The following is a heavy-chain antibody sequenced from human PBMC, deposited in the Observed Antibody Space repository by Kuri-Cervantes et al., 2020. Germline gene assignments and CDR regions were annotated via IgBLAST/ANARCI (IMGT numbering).Heavy chain of an antibody. CDR1: GYSISSGYY. V-gene: IGHV4-38-2*02. Sequence: SETLSLTCTVSGYSISSGYYWGWIRQPPGKGLEWIGSIYHSGSTYYSPSLKSRVTLSVDTSKNQFSLKLTAVTAADTAVYYCARGLVYYYMDVWGKGTTVTVSS. J-gene: IGHJ6*03. CDR3: ARGLVYYYMDV. CDR2: IYHSGST. D-gene: IGHD2-21*01.